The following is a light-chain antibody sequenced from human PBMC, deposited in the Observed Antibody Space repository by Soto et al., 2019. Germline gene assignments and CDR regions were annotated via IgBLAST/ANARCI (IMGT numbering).Light chain of an antibody. J-gene: IGLJ3*02. Sequence: QSALTQPRSVSGSPGRSVTVSCTGTNSDVGAYDYVSWYQQHPSKAPKLMIYDVSERPSGVPDRFSGSKSGNTASLTISGLQAEDEAEYYCCSYAGSYTLVFGGGTKLTVL. V-gene: IGLV2-11*01. CDR1: NSDVGAYDY. CDR3: CSYAGSYTLV. CDR2: DVS.